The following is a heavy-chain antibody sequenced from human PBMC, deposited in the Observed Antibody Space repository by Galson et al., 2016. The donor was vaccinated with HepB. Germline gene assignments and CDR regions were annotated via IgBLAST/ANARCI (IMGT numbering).Heavy chain of an antibody. D-gene: IGHD2-21*01. CDR2: LSSTSDDT. CDR3: ARRSRVKMIVVVSDAFDI. V-gene: IGHV3-11*06. CDR1: GFTFSDYY. J-gene: IGHJ3*02. Sequence: SLRLSCAASGFTFSDYYMSWIRQAPGKGLEWVSGLSSTSDDTNYADSVKGRFTISRDNAKNLLYLQMNSLRVEDTAVYYCARRSRVKMIVVVSDAFDIWGQGTKVTVSS.